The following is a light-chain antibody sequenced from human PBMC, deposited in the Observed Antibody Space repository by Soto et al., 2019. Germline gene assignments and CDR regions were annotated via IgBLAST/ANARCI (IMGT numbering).Light chain of an antibody. CDR2: GAS. CDR1: QSVSSN. V-gene: IGKV3-15*01. Sequence: EIVMTQSPATLSVSPWEGATLSCRASQSVSSNLAWYQQKPGQAPRLLIYGASTRATGIPARFSGSGSGTEFTLTISSLQSEDFAVYYCQQYNNWPRTFGQGTRLEIK. J-gene: IGKJ5*01. CDR3: QQYNNWPRT.